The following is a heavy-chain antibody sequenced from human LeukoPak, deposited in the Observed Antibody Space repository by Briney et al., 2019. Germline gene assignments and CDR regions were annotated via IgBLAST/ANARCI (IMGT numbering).Heavy chain of an antibody. CDR1: GGSISSYY. J-gene: IGHJ4*02. V-gene: IGHV4-59*12. Sequence: SETLSLTCTVSGGSISSYYWSWVRQPPGKGLEWIGFVYYTGSTNYSPSLKSRVTISVDASKNQFSLKLRSVTAADTAVYYCGREGYDSSGYYLRYFDYWGQGTLVTVSS. D-gene: IGHD3-22*01. CDR3: GREGYDSSGYYLRYFDY. CDR2: VYYTGST.